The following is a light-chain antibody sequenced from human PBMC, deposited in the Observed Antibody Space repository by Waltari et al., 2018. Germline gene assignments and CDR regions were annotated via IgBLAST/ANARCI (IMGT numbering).Light chain of an antibody. V-gene: IGLV3-1*01. Sequence: SYELTQPPSVSVSPGQTASIPCSGDKLGEKYACWYQQKPGQSPVLVIYQDSKRPSGIPERFSGSNAGNTATLTISGTQAMDEADYYCQAWDSSVVFGGGT. CDR1: KLGEKY. CDR2: QDS. J-gene: IGLJ2*01. CDR3: QAWDSSVV.